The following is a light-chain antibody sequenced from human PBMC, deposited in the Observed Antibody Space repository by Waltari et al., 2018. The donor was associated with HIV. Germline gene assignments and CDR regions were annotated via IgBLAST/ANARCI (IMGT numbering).Light chain of an antibody. Sequence: DIQMTQSPSSVSASVGDRVLITCRASQDINTWLAWYQQKPGKAPNLLIYATVNLQDGVPSRFSGSGSGTEFTLSITNLQPDDFATYYCQQSRSFPYTFGQGTNVEIK. CDR1: QDINTW. J-gene: IGKJ2*01. CDR2: ATV. CDR3: QQSRSFPYT. V-gene: IGKV1D-12*01.